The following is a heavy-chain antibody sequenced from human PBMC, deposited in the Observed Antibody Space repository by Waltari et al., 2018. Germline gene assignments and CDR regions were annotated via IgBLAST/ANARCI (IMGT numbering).Heavy chain of an antibody. CDR3: AKDQDYLPYSRHFDY. V-gene: IGHV3-23*01. CDR1: GFTFRRYD. D-gene: IGHD2-21*01. J-gene: IGHJ4*02. Sequence: EVQLLESGGGLVQPGGPLRLSCAASGFTFRRYDLSWVRPAPGKVLEWVSAISGSGGSTYYADSVKGRFTISRDNSKNTLYLQMNSLRAEDTAVYYCAKDQDYLPYSRHFDYWGQGTLVTVSS. CDR2: ISGSGGST.